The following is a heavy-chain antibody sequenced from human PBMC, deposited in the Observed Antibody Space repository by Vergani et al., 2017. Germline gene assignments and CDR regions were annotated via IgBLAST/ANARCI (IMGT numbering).Heavy chain of an antibody. J-gene: IGHJ4*02. CDR2: ISSSSSYI. CDR1: GFTFSSYS. V-gene: IGHV3-21*01. Sequence: EVQLVESGGGLVKPGGSLRHSCAASGFTFSSYSMNWVRQAPGKGLEWVSSISSSSSYIYYADSVKGRFTISRDNAKNSLYLQMNSLRAEDTAVYYCARGYGSGSFGDYWGQGTLVTVSS. D-gene: IGHD3-10*01. CDR3: ARGYGSGSFGDY.